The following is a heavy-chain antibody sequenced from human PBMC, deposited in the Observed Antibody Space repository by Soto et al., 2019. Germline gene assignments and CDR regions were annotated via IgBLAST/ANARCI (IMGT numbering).Heavy chain of an antibody. CDR2: IYYSGST. D-gene: IGHD3-3*01. V-gene: IGHV4-31*03. Sequence: SETLSLTCTVSGGSISSGGYYWSWIRQHPGKGLEWIGYIYYSGSTYYNPSLKSRVTISVDTSKNQFSLKLSSVTAADTAVYYCASSSGTYDFWSGLIPDYWGQGTLVTVSS. CDR1: GGSISSGGYY. CDR3: ASSSGTYDFWSGLIPDY. J-gene: IGHJ4*02.